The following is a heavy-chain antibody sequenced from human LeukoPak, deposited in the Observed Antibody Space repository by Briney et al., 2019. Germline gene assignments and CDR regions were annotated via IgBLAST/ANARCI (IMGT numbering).Heavy chain of an antibody. J-gene: IGHJ4*02. D-gene: IGHD5-18*01. V-gene: IGHV3-21*01. Sequence: PGGSLRLSCAASGFTFSSYSMNWVRQAPGKGLEWVSSISSSSSYIYYADSVKGRFTISRDNAKNSLYLQMNSLRAEDTAVYYCXXXXXAMVTDFDYWGQGTLVTVSS. CDR2: ISSSSSYI. CDR3: XXXXXAMVTDFDY. CDR1: GFTFSSYS.